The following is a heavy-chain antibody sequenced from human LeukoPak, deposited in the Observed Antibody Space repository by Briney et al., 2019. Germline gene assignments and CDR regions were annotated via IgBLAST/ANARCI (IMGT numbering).Heavy chain of an antibody. Sequence: PGGSLGLSFAASGFTFSSYAMSWVRQAPGKGLEWVSAISGSGGSTYYADSVKGRFTISRDNSKNTLYLQMNSLRAEDTAVYYCAKGLGRYFDWMDYWGQGTLVTVSS. J-gene: IGHJ4*02. CDR3: AKGLGRYFDWMDY. V-gene: IGHV3-23*01. CDR2: ISGSGGST. CDR1: GFTFSSYA. D-gene: IGHD3-9*01.